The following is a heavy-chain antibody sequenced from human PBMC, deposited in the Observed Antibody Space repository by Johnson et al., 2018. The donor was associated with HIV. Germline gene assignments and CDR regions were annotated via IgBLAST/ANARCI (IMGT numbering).Heavy chain of an antibody. CDR1: GFSFSDYY. D-gene: IGHD3-16*01. V-gene: IGHV3-11*04. CDR3: ARGGSDVFDI. J-gene: IGHJ3*02. Sequence: VQLVESGGGVVQPGGSLRLSCVGSGFSFSDYYMSWIRQAPGKGLEWVSYITGSGTVVYYADSVKGRFTISRDNAKNSLYLQMNSLRADDTAVYYCARGGSDVFDIWGRGTMVTVSS. CDR2: ITGSGTVV.